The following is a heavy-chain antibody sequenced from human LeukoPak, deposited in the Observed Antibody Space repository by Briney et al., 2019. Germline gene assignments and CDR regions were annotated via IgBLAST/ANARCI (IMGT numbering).Heavy chain of an antibody. CDR1: EFTFSSYE. CDR3: AKDSAFYYIDV. J-gene: IGHJ6*03. CDR2: ISYDGSNK. Sequence: GGSLRLSCAASEFTFSSYEMNWVRQAPGKGLEWVAVISYDGSNKYYADSVKGRFTISRDNSKNTLYLQMNSLKGDDTAVYYCAKDSAFYYIDVWGKGTTVIISS. D-gene: IGHD3-10*01. V-gene: IGHV3-30*04.